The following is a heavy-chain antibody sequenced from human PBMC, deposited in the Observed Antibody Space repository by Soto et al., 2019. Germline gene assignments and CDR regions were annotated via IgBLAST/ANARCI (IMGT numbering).Heavy chain of an antibody. Sequence: GGSLRLSCAASGFTFSSYGMHWVRQAPGKGLEWVAVIWYDGSNKYYADSVKGRFTISRDNSKNTLYLQMNSLRAEDTAVYYCARDLDYDILTGYFFDYWGQGTLVTVSS. D-gene: IGHD3-9*01. CDR1: GFTFSSYG. CDR3: ARDLDYDILTGYFFDY. CDR2: IWYDGSNK. J-gene: IGHJ4*02. V-gene: IGHV3-33*01.